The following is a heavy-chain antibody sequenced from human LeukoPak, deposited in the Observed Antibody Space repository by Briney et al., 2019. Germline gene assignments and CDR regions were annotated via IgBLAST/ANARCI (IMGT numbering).Heavy chain of an antibody. CDR3: ARDYDDYGDHPFDY. V-gene: IGHV1-3*01. J-gene: IGHJ4*02. D-gene: IGHD4-17*01. Sequence: ASVKVSCKASGYTFTSYAMHWVRQAPGQRLGWMGWINAGNGNTKYSQKFQGRVTITRDTSASTAYMELSSLRSEDTAVYYCARDYDDYGDHPFDYWGQGPLVTVSS. CDR1: GYTFTSYA. CDR2: INAGNGNT.